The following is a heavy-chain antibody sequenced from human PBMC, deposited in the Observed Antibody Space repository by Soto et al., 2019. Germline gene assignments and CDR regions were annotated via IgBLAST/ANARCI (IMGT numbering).Heavy chain of an antibody. J-gene: IGHJ6*02. V-gene: IGHV5-10-1*01. D-gene: IGHD3-3*01. CDR2: IDPSDSYT. CDR1: GYSFTSYW. Sequence: PGESLKISCKGSGYSFTSYWISWVRQMPGKGLEWMGRIDPSDSYTNYSPSFQGHVTISADKSISTAYLQWSSLKASDTAMYYCARSYPNTIFGVVPSRGLDVWGQGTTVTV. CDR3: ARSYPNTIFGVVPSRGLDV.